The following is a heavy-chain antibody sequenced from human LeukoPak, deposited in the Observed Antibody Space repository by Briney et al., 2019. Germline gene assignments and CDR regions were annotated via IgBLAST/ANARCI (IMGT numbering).Heavy chain of an antibody. CDR3: AKGYCSSTSCRYYFDY. Sequence: GGSLRLSCAASGFTFSSYAMSWVRQAPGKGLEWVSAISGSGGSTYYADSVKGRFTISRDNSKNTLYLQMISLRAEDTAVYYCAKGYCSSTSCRYYFDYWGQGTLVTVSS. CDR1: GFTFSSYA. D-gene: IGHD2-2*01. CDR2: ISGSGGST. V-gene: IGHV3-23*01. J-gene: IGHJ4*02.